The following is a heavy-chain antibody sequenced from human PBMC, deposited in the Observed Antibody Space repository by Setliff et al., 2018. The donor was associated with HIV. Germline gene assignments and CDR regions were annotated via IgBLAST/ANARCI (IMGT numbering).Heavy chain of an antibody. J-gene: IGHJ4*02. CDR1: GFTFSSYW. CDR3: ARDFPPKPMVRGVIDDYFDY. CDR2: IKQDGSEK. D-gene: IGHD3-10*01. V-gene: IGHV3-7*03. Sequence: PGGSLRLSCEASGFTFSSYWMSWVRQAPGKGLEWVANIKQDGSEKYYVDSVKGRFTISRYNAKNSLYLQMNSLRAEDTAVYYCARDFPPKPMVRGVIDDYFDYWGQGTLVTVSS.